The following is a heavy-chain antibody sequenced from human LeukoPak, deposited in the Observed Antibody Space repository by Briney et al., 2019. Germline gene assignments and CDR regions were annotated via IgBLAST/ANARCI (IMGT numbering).Heavy chain of an antibody. D-gene: IGHD3-16*01. Sequence: ASVKVSCKASGYTFTGYSMHWVRQAPGQGLEWMGWINPNSGATNYAQNFQGRVTMTRDTSISTAYMEVRRLRSDDTAVYYCALPSAGGFDYWGQGTLVTVSS. V-gene: IGHV1-2*02. CDR1: GYTFTGYS. CDR2: INPNSGAT. CDR3: ALPSAGGFDY. J-gene: IGHJ4*02.